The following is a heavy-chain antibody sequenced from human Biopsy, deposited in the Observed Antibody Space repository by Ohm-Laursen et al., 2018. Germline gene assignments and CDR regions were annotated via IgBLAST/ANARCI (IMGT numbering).Heavy chain of an antibody. CDR2: NIPILGTG. CDR3: ATRLTGYFHH. CDR1: GGTFSNYG. J-gene: IGHJ1*01. Sequence: SSVKVSCKAPGGTFSNYGVNWVRQAPGQGLEWLGGNIPILGTGNYAQKFQDRVTVAADTSTSTATMELRSLRSDDTAVYYCATRLTGYFHHWGQGTLVIVSS. D-gene: IGHD2-21*01. V-gene: IGHV1-69*06.